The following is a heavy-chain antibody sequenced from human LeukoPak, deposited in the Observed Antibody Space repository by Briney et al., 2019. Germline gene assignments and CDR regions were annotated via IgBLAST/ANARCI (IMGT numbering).Heavy chain of an antibody. CDR2: ISGSGGSP. CDR1: GFAFSSYA. V-gene: IGHV3-23*01. J-gene: IGHJ4*02. CDR3: AGDSVVVEVASTRGPGY. D-gene: IGHD2-15*01. Sequence: GGSLRLSCAASGFAFSSYAMSWVRQAPGKGLEWVSAISGSGGSPYYADSVKGRFTISRDNSKNTLYLQMNSLSAEDTAVYYCAGDSVVVEVASTRGPGYWGQGTLVTVSS.